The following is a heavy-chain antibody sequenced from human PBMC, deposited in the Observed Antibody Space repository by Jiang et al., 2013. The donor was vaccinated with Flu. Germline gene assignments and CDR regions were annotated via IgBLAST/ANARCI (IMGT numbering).Heavy chain of an antibody. CDR1: GYTFTGYY. D-gene: IGHD2-15*01. J-gene: IGHJ3*02. V-gene: IGHV1-2*04. Sequence: KKPGASVKVSCKASGYTFTGYYMHWVRQAPGQGLEWMGWINPNSGGTNYAQKFQGWVTMTRDTSISTAYMELSRLRSDDTAVYYCARSGGYCSGGSCYSADAFDIWGQGTMVTVSS. CDR2: INPNSGGT. CDR3: ARSGGYCSGGSCYSADAFDI.